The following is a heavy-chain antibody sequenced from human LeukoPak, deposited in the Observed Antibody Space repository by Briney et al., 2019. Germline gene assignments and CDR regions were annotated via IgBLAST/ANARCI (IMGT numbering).Heavy chain of an antibody. CDR2: INQDGSEK. J-gene: IGHJ6*02. CDR1: GFTFSSYW. D-gene: IGHD2-15*01. CDR3: ARDYWNYYFYALDV. V-gene: IGHV3-7*04. Sequence: GGSLRLSCAASGFTFSSYWMSWVRQAPGKGLEWVANINQDGSEKYYVGSVKGRFTISRDNAENSLYLQMNSLRAEDTAVYFCARDYWNYYFYALDVWGQGTTVTVSS.